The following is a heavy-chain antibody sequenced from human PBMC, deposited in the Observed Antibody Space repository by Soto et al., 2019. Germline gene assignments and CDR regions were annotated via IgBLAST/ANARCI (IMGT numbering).Heavy chain of an antibody. J-gene: IGHJ5*02. CDR1: GGTFSSYA. CDR3: AAHYSSSWKNWFDP. D-gene: IGHD6-13*01. Sequence: QVQLVQSGAEVKKPGSSVKVSCKASGGTFSSYAISWVRQAPGQGLEWMGGIIPIFGTANYAQKFQGRVTITADESTSTAYMERSSLRSEDTAVYYCAAHYSSSWKNWFDPWGQGTLVTVSS. V-gene: IGHV1-69*01. CDR2: IIPIFGTA.